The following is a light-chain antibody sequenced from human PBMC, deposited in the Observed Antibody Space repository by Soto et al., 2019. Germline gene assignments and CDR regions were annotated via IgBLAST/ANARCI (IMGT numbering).Light chain of an antibody. CDR2: EVT. V-gene: IGLV2-14*01. CDR1: SSDVGAYNF. J-gene: IGLJ1*01. Sequence: QSALTQPASVSGSPGQSITISCTGTSSDVGAYNFVSWYQHHPGRAPKLIIYEVTIRPSGVSNRFSGSKSGNTASLTISGLQAEDEADYYCSSYTTNTPYVFGSGTKLTVL. CDR3: SSYTTNTPYV.